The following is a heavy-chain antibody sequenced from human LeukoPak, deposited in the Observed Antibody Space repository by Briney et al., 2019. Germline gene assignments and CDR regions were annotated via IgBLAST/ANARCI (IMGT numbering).Heavy chain of an antibody. Sequence: GGSLRLSCAASGFTFSNYVMSWVRQAPGKGLEWVSGISGSGDSTYYAGSVKGRFTISRDNSKNTLYLQMNSLRLEDTAAYYCAKIRAPSGWFNSDYWGQGTLVTVSS. D-gene: IGHD6-19*01. CDR2: ISGSGDST. V-gene: IGHV3-23*01. J-gene: IGHJ4*02. CDR1: GFTFSNYV. CDR3: AKIRAPSGWFNSDY.